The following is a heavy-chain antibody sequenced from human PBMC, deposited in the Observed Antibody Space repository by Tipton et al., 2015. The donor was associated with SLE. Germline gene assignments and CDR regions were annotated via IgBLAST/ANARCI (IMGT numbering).Heavy chain of an antibody. CDR3: ARGGCSGRSCYPYYYGMDV. J-gene: IGHJ6*02. V-gene: IGHV4-4*07. D-gene: IGHD2-15*01. Sequence: LRLSCTVSGGSISSYYWSWIRQPAGKGLEWIGRIYSSGTTNYYPSLKSRVTMSVDTSKNQFSLKLTSVTAADTAVYYCARGGCSGRSCYPYYYGMDVWGPGTTVTVSS. CDR1: GGSISSYY. CDR2: IYSSGTT.